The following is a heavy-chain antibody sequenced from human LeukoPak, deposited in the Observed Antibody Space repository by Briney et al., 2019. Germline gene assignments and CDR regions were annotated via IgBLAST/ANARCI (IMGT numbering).Heavy chain of an antibody. J-gene: IGHJ4*02. CDR2: IIPIFGTA. D-gene: IGHD3-10*01. Sequence: SVTVSCTASGGTFSSYAISWVRQAPGQGLEWMGGIIPIFGTANYAQKFQGRVTITADESTSTAYMELSSLRSEDTAVYYCAREAYDGPGYYFDYWGQGTLVTVSS. V-gene: IGHV1-69*13. CDR3: AREAYDGPGYYFDY. CDR1: GGTFSSYA.